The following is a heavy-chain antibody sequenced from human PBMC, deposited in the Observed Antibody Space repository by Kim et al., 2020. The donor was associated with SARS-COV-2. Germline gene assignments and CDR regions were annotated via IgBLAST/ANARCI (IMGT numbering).Heavy chain of an antibody. Sequence: GTTAYAAPVKGRFTISRDVSQNTLYLQMNSLKTEDTAIYYCTTMASASFDYWGQGTLVTVSP. CDR2: GTT. CDR3: TTMASASFDY. V-gene: IGHV3-15*01. D-gene: IGHD5-12*01. J-gene: IGHJ4*02.